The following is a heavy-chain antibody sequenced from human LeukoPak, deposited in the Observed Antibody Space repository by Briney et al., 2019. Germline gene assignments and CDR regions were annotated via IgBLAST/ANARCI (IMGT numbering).Heavy chain of an antibody. V-gene: IGHV3-30*04. CDR2: ILYDGSNK. J-gene: IGHJ6*03. CDR1: GFTFSTFA. D-gene: IGHD3-22*01. CDR3: ARASTQPGYYESDYYYMDV. Sequence: GGSLRLSCAASGFTFSTFAMHWVRQAPGKGLEWVALILYDGSNKYYAESVKGRFTISRDNSKNTLYLQMNSLRAEDTAVYYCARASTQPGYYESDYYYMDVWGKGTTVTISS.